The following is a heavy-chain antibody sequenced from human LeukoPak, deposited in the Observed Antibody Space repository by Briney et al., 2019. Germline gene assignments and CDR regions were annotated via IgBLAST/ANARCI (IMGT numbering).Heavy chain of an antibody. CDR3: ARGPRYSSSWYMGYYYYYMDV. V-gene: IGHV3-74*01. Sequence: AGGSLRLSCAASGFTFSSYWMHWVRQAPGKGLVWVSRINSDGSSTSYADSVKGRFTISRDNAKNTLYLQMNSLRAEDTAVYYCARGPRYSSSWYMGYYYYYMDVWGKGTTVTVSS. CDR2: INSDGSST. J-gene: IGHJ6*03. D-gene: IGHD6-13*01. CDR1: GFTFSSYW.